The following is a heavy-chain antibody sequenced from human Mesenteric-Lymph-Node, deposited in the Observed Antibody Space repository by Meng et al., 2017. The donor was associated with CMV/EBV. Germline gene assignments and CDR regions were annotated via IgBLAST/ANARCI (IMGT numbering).Heavy chain of an antibody. J-gene: IGHJ4*02. V-gene: IGHV3-48*03. CDR3: ARPNSGLRYGVDY. CDR2: IDPTGGTV. Sequence: GESLKISCAGSGFTFGSYAMNWVRQAPGKGLEWVSHIDPTGGTVYYSDSVKGRFTISRDNAGKSLYLHMNNLRAEDTAIYFCARPNSGLRYGVDYWGQGTLVTVSS. D-gene: IGHD5-12*01. CDR1: GFTFGSYA.